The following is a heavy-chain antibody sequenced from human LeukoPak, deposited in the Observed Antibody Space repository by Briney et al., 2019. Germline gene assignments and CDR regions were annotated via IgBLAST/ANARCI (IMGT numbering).Heavy chain of an antibody. CDR1: GGSISSYY. V-gene: IGHV4-4*07. D-gene: IGHD6-13*01. CDR2: IYTSGST. Sequence: SETLSLTCTVSGGSISSYYWSWIRQPAGKGLERIGRIYTSGSTNYNPSLKSRVTMSVDTSKNQFSLKLSSVTAADTAVYYCARDLRGIAAAGRRDNWFDPWGQGTLVTVSS. CDR3: ARDLRGIAAAGRRDNWFDP. J-gene: IGHJ5*02.